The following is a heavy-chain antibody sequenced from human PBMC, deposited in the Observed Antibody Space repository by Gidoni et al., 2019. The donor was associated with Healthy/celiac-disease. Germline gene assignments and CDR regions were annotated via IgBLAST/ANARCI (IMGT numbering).Heavy chain of an antibody. CDR3: ARYGGDTYYYDSSGSHDAFDI. V-gene: IGHV3-7*03. D-gene: IGHD3-22*01. CDR1: GFTFSSYW. J-gene: IGHJ3*02. CDR2: IKQDGSEK. Sequence: EVQLVESVGGLVQPGGSLRLSCAASGFTFSSYWMSWVRQAPGKGLEWVANIKQDGSEKYYVDSGKGRFTISRDNAKNSLYLQMNSLRAEDTAVYYCARYGGDTYYYDSSGSHDAFDIWGQGTMVTVSS.